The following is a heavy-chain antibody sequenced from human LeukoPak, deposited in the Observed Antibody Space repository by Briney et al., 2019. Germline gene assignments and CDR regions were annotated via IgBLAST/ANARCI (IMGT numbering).Heavy chain of an antibody. D-gene: IGHD6-19*01. J-gene: IGHJ4*02. CDR3: ASASRYSSGVSGY. Sequence: PGGSLRLSCAASGFTFSSYWMHWVRQAPGKGLVWVSRINTDGSSTSYADSVKGRFTISRDNAKNTLYLQMNSLRAEDTAVYYCASASRYSSGVSGYWGQGTLVTVSS. CDR2: INTDGSST. CDR1: GFTFSSYW. V-gene: IGHV3-74*01.